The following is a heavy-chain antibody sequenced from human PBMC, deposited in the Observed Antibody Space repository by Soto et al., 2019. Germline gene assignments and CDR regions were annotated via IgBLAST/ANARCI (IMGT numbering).Heavy chain of an antibody. D-gene: IGHD1-20*01. J-gene: IGHJ5*02. CDR2: ISGSGGST. CDR3: AKDKLIPGTLTPNCFDP. V-gene: IGHV3-23*01. Sequence: GGSLRLSCAASGFTFSSYAMSWVRQAPGKGLEWVSAISGSGGSTYYADSEKGRCTISRDNSKNTLYLQMNSLRAEDTAVYYCAKDKLIPGTLTPNCFDPWGHGTLVTVSS. CDR1: GFTFSSYA.